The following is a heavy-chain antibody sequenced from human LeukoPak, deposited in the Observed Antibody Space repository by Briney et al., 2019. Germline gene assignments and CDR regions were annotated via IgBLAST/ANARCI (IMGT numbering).Heavy chain of an antibody. V-gene: IGHV4-34*01. Sequence: PSETLSLTCAGYGGSFSGYYWSWIRQPPGKGLEWIGEINHSGSTNYNPSLKSRVTISVDTSKNQFSLKLSSVTAADTAVYYCASQDMDYWGQGTLVTVSS. CDR2: INHSGST. J-gene: IGHJ4*02. CDR1: GGSFSGYY. CDR3: ASQDMDY.